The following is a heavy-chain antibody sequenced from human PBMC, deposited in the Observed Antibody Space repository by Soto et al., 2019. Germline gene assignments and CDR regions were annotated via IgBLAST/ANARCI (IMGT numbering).Heavy chain of an antibody. CDR3: ARLLLRFFGGFDP. CDR2: ISSSSSYI. Sequence: GGSLRLSCAASGFTFSSYSMNWVRQAPGKGLEWVSSISSSSSYIYYADSVKGRFTISRDNAKNSLYLQMNSLRAGDTAVYYCARLLLRFFGGFDPWGQGALVTVSS. CDR1: GFTFSSYS. D-gene: IGHD3-3*01. V-gene: IGHV3-21*01. J-gene: IGHJ5*02.